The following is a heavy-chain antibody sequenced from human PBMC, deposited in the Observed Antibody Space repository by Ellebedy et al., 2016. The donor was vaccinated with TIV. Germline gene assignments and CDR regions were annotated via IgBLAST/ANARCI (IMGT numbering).Heavy chain of an antibody. CDR3: ASLGVRYCSGGSCYEASDY. CDR2: ISSSSRTI. J-gene: IGHJ4*02. V-gene: IGHV3-48*04. Sequence: PGGSLRLSCARSGFTFSSYGMNWVLQAPGKGLEWVSYISSSSRTIYYADSVKGRFTISRDNAKNSLYLQMNSLRAEDTAVYYCASLGVRYCSGGSCYEASDYWGQGTLVTVSS. D-gene: IGHD2-15*01. CDR1: GFTFSSYG.